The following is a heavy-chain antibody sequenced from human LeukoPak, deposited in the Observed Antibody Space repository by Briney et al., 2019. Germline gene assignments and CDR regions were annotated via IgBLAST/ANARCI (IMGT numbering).Heavy chain of an antibody. Sequence: SETLSLTCTVSGGSISSYYWSWIRQPAGKGLEWIGRIYTSGSTNYNPSLKSRVTMSVDTSKNQFSLKLSSVTAADTAVYYCARGGGVKSITGTHFDYWGQGTLVTVS. CDR3: ARGGGVKSITGTHFDY. D-gene: IGHD1-20*01. J-gene: IGHJ4*02. V-gene: IGHV4-4*07. CDR2: IYTSGST. CDR1: GGSISSYY.